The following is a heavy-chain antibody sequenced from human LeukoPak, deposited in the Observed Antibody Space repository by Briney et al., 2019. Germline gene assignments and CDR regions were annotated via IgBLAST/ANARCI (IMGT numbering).Heavy chain of an antibody. J-gene: IGHJ4*02. V-gene: IGHV3-30-3*01. D-gene: IGHD3-22*01. CDR1: GFTFSGYA. Sequence: GGSLRLSCAASGFTFSGYAMHWVRQAPGKGLEWVAVISYDGSNKYYADSVKGRFTISRDNSKNTLYLQMNSLRAEDTAVYYCARDYGDYYDSSGYDYWGQGTLVTVSS. CDR3: ARDYGDYYDSSGYDY. CDR2: ISYDGSNK.